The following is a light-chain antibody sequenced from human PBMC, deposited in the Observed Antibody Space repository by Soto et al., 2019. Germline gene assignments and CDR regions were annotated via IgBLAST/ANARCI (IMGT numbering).Light chain of an antibody. J-gene: IGKJ5*01. Sequence: DIQMTQAPSSLSASVGDRVTITCRASQSISIYLNWYQQKPGKPPKRLIYGASSLQSGVPSRFSGSGSGTDFALTISSLQPEDFATYYCQQSSNTPLTFCQRKRLEIK. CDR2: GAS. CDR1: QSISIY. CDR3: QQSSNTPLT. V-gene: IGKV1-39*01.